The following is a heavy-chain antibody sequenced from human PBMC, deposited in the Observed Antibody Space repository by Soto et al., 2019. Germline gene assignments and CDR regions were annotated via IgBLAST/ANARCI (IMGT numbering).Heavy chain of an antibody. CDR1: GFTFSSYG. V-gene: IGHV3-33*01. Sequence: QVQLVESGGGVVQPGRSLRLSCAASGFTFSSYGMHWVRQAPGKGLEWVAVIWYDGSNKYYADSVKGRFTISRDNSKNTLYLQMNSLRAEDTAVYYCARPGGEYYYYGMDVWGQGTTVTVSS. CDR3: ARPGGEYYYYGMDV. J-gene: IGHJ6*02. CDR2: IWYDGSNK. D-gene: IGHD3-10*01.